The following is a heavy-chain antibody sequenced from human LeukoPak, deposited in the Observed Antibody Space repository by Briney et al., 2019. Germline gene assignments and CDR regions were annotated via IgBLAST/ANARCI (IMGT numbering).Heavy chain of an antibody. CDR1: GGSISSYY. CDR2: IYYSGST. D-gene: IGHD3-22*01. Sequence: PSETLCLTCTVSGGSISSYYWSWIRQPPGKGLEWIGYIYYSGSTNYNPSLKSRVTISVDTSKNQFSLKLSSVTAADTAVYYCARGPSSGYYYPSDYWGQGTLVTVSS. V-gene: IGHV4-59*08. CDR3: ARGPSSGYYYPSDY. J-gene: IGHJ4*02.